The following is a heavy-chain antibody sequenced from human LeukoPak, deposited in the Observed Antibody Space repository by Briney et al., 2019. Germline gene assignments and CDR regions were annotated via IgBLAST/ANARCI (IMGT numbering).Heavy chain of an antibody. CDR3: ARGGDIVDYYHYMDV. CDR1: GYTFTGYY. J-gene: IGHJ6*03. CDR2: INPNSGGT. D-gene: IGHD2-15*01. V-gene: IGHV1-2*02. Sequence: ASVKVSCKASGYTFTGYYMHWVRQAPGQGLEWMGWINPNSGGTNYAQKFQGRVTMTRDTSISTAYMELSRLRSDDTAVYYCARGGDIVDYYHYMDVWGKGTTVTVSS.